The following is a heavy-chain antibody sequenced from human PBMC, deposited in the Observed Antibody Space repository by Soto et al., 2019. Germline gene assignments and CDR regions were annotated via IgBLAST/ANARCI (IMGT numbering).Heavy chain of an antibody. CDR3: ARERGLTASTLFGY. CDR1: GYTFHSYG. D-gene: IGHD3-10*02. CDR2: VSTYNGNT. Sequence: QVQLVQSGAEVKKPGASVKVSCKASGYTFHSYGINWVRQAPGQGLEWLGRVSTYNGNTNYAQKVQGRVTMTTDTSTSTVDMELRTLTSDEKAGYFCARERGLTASTLFGYWGQGALVPVS. J-gene: IGHJ4*02. V-gene: IGHV1-18*01.